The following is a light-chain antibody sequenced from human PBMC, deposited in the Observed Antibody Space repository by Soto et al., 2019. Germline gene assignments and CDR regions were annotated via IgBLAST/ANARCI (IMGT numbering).Light chain of an antibody. Sequence: EIVMTQSPATLSVSPGERATLSCRASQSVGSNLAWYQQKPGQAPRLLIYGASTRATGIPARFSGSGSGTEFTLTVSSLQSEDFAVYYCQQYNNWPQTVGQGTKVEIK. CDR3: QQYNNWPQT. CDR2: GAS. V-gene: IGKV3-15*01. CDR1: QSVGSN. J-gene: IGKJ1*01.